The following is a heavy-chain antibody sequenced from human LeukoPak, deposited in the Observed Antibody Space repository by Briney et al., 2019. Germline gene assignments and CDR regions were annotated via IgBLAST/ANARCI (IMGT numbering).Heavy chain of an antibody. D-gene: IGHD2-15*01. Sequence: PSETLSLTCAVYGGSFSGYYWSWIRQPPGKGLEWIGEINHYGSTNYNPSLKSRVTISVDTSKNQFSLKLSSVTAADTAVYYCARGNIVVVVAATRVLDYWGQGTLVTVSS. CDR1: GGSFSGYY. J-gene: IGHJ4*02. CDR2: INHYGST. V-gene: IGHV4-34*01. CDR3: ARGNIVVVVAATRVLDY.